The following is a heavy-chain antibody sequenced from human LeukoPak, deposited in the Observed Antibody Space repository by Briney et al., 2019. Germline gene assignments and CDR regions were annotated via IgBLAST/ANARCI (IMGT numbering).Heavy chain of an antibody. J-gene: IGHJ5*02. CDR2: ISAYNGNT. D-gene: IGHD3-10*01. V-gene: IGHV1-18*01. CDR3: ARGRLLWFGELGSWFDP. Sequence: ASVKVSCKASGYTFTSYGISWVRQAPGQALEWMGWISAYNGNTNYAQKLQGRVTMTTDTSTSTAYMELRSLRSDDTAVYYCARGRLLWFGELGSWFDPWGQGTLVTVSS. CDR1: GYTFTSYG.